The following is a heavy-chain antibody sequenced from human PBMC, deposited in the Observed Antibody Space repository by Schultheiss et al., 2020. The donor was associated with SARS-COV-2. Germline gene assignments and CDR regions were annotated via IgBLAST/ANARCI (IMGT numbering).Heavy chain of an antibody. CDR3: AKVLRGIYPTDACDI. J-gene: IGHJ3*02. Sequence: GESLKISCAASGFTFSSYWMSWVRQAPGKGLEWVANIKQDGSEKYYVDSVKGRFTISRDNAKNSLYLQMNSLRAEDTAVYYCAKVLRGIYPTDACDIWGQGTMVTVSS. D-gene: IGHD1-14*01. CDR1: GFTFSSYW. CDR2: IKQDGSEK. V-gene: IGHV3-7*01.